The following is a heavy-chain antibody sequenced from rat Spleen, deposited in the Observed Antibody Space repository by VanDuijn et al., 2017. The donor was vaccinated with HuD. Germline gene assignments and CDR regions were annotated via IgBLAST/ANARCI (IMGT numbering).Heavy chain of an antibody. D-gene: IGHD1-10*01. CDR3: ARATTTSNYFDY. Sequence: EVQLVESGGGLVQPGRSLKLSCAASGLSFSNYYMAWVRQAPTKGLEWVATISYEGTATYYRDSVKGRFSLSRDNAKSTLYLQMDSLRSEDTATYYCARATTTSNYFDYWGQGVMVTVSS. J-gene: IGHJ2*01. V-gene: IGHV5-29*01. CDR2: ISYEGTAT. CDR1: GLSFSNYY.